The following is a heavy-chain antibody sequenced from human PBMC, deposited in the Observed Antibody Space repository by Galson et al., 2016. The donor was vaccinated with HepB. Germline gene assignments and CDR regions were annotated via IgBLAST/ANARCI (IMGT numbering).Heavy chain of an antibody. CDR3: ARDPPGVPDFALDV. CDR1: GFTVSSNC. CDR2: ICDGGSA. V-gene: IGHV3-66*01. J-gene: IGHJ6*02. D-gene: IGHD3-10*01. Sequence: SLRLSCAASGFTVSSNCMSWVRQAPGKGLEWVSLICDGGSAYYTDSVKARFTISRDNSKNTLYLQMNNLRPEDTAEYFCARDPPGVPDFALDVWGQGTTVTVSS.